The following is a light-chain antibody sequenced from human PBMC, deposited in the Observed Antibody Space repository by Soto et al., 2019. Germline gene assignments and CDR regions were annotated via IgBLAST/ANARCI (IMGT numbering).Light chain of an antibody. V-gene: IGKV3-11*01. CDR2: DAS. CDR1: QSVSGN. Sequence: EIVMTQSPATLSVSPGERATLSCRARQSVSGNLAWYQQKPGQAPRLLIYDASNRATGIPARFSGSGSGTDFTLTISSLEPEDFAVYYCQQRSNWPPITFGQGTRLEIK. CDR3: QQRSNWPPIT. J-gene: IGKJ5*01.